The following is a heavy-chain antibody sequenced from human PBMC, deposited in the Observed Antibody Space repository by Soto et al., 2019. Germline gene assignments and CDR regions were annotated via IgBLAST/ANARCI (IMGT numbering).Heavy chain of an antibody. D-gene: IGHD4-17*01. CDR3: ARDYLTVTHYYYYYMDV. V-gene: IGHV3-48*01. J-gene: IGHJ6*03. Sequence: GGSLRLSCAASGFTFSSYSMNWVRQAPGKGLEWVSYISSSSSTIYYADSVKGRFTISRDNAKNSLYLQMNSLRAEDTAVYYCARDYLTVTHYYYYYMDVWGKGTTVTVSS. CDR2: ISSSSSTI. CDR1: GFTFSSYS.